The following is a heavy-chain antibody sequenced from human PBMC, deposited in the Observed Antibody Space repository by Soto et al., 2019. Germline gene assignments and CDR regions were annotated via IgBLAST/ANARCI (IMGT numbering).Heavy chain of an antibody. CDR3: ARRPITMVRGSSTDNWFDP. CDR2: IIPIFGTA. CDR1: GGTFSSYA. V-gene: IGHV1-69*01. D-gene: IGHD3-10*01. J-gene: IGHJ5*02. Sequence: QVQLVQSGAEVKKPGSSVKVSCKASGGTFSSYAISWVRQAPGQGLEWMGGIIPIFGTANYAQKFQGRVTITADESTSTAYMELSSLRSEDTAVYYCARRPITMVRGSSTDNWFDPWGQGNLVTVSS.